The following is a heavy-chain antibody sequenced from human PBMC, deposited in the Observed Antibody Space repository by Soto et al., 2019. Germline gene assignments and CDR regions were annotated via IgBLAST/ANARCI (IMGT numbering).Heavy chain of an antibody. J-gene: IGHJ4*02. CDR2: IIPIFGTA. CDR1: GGTFSSYA. Sequence: ASVKVSCTASGGTFSSYAISWVRQAPGQGLEWMGGIIPIFGTANYAQKFQGRVTITADESTSTAYMELSSLRSEDTAVYYCARDSSGYSIIWGQGTLVTVSS. V-gene: IGHV1-69*13. D-gene: IGHD3-22*01. CDR3: ARDSSGYSII.